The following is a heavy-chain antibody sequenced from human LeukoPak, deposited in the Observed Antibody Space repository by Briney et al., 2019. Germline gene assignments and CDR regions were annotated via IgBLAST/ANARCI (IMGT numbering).Heavy chain of an antibody. CDR2: IIPIFGTA. Sequence: SVKVSCKASGGTFSSYAISWVRQAPGQGLEWMGGIIPIFGTANYAQKFQGRVTITADESTSTAYMELSSLRSEDTAVYYCARPNYCSSTSCYTLGYWGQGTLVTVSS. D-gene: IGHD2-2*02. CDR3: ARPNYCSSTSCYTLGY. V-gene: IGHV1-69*13. J-gene: IGHJ4*02. CDR1: GGTFSSYA.